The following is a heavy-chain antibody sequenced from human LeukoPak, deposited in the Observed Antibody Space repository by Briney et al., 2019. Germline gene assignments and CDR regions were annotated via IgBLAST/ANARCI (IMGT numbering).Heavy chain of an antibody. Sequence: GGSLRLSCAASGFTFSTYWMHWVRQAPGKGLVWVSRIKSDGSTNYADSVKGRFTISRDNANNTLSLQMNSLRPEDTGAYYCARAPSEIGGYYPEYFRHWGQGTLVTVSS. CDR2: IKSDGST. CDR1: GFTFSTYW. CDR3: ARAPSEIGGYYPEYFRH. J-gene: IGHJ1*01. V-gene: IGHV3-74*01. D-gene: IGHD3-22*01.